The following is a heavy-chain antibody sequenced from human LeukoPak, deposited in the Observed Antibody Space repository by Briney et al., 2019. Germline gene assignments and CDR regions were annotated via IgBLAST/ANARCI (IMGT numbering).Heavy chain of an antibody. CDR3: ARVPRNYYDSGGYRVDVFDI. CDR2: FYTSGSS. V-gene: IGHV4-4*07. J-gene: IGHJ3*02. Sequence: PSETLSLTCTVSGGSISDFYWSWIRRPARKGLVWIGHFYTSGSSNYNPSLNSRVTVSLDTSMNQFTLRLGSVTAADTAVYYCARVPRNYYDSGGYRVDVFDIWGQGTMVTVSS. D-gene: IGHD3-22*01. CDR1: GGSISDFY.